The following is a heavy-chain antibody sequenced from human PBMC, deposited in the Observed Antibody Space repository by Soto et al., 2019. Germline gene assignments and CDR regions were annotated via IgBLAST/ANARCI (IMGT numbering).Heavy chain of an antibody. CDR2: TRNRANSYTT. CDR1: GFTFSDHY. J-gene: IGHJ4*02. D-gene: IGHD6-13*01. Sequence: EVHLVESGGGSVQPGGSLSLSCAASGFTFSDHYMDWVRQAPGKGLEWVGRTRNRANSYTTEYAASVKGRFTISRDDSKNSLYLQMNSLKTEDTAIYYCVRDLAATGTYDFDFWGQGTLVTVSS. CDR3: VRDLAATGTYDFDF. V-gene: IGHV3-72*01.